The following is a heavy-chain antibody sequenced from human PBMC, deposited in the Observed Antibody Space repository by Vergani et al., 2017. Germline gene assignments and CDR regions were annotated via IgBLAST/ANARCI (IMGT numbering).Heavy chain of an antibody. D-gene: IGHD2-21*01. V-gene: IGHV5-51*03. J-gene: IGHJ4*02. Sequence: EVMLVQSGAEVKKPGASLKISCKYSESSFISNEIAWVRQMPGKGLQWMGNINPIDTKIANSPSFQGQAIMSLDKSITTDYLQWRSLKASDTAIYYCTRPVPCGDSTCLHFDHWCQGTQVTVSS. CDR1: ESSFISNE. CDR3: TRPVPCGDSTCLHFDH. CDR2: INPIDTKI.